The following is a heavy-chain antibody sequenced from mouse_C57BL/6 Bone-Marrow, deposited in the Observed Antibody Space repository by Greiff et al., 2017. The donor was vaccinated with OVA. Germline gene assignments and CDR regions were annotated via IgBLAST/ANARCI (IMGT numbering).Heavy chain of an antibody. V-gene: IGHV1-80*01. CDR3: ARGAY. Sequence: VNVVESGAELVKPGASVKISCKASGYAFSNYWMNWVKQRPGQGLEWIGQIYPGDGDINYNGKFKGKATLTADKSSSTAYMQFSSLTSEDSAVYFCARGAYWGQGTTLTVSS. CDR2: IYPGDGDI. CDR1: GYAFSNYW. J-gene: IGHJ2*01.